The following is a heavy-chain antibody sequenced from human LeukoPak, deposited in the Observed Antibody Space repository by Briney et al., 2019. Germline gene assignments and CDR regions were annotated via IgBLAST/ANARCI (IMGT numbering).Heavy chain of an antibody. CDR2: IIPIFGTA. CDR1: GGTFSSYA. V-gene: IGHV1-69*06. CDR3: ARDSMMITFGGVIVNTHYFDY. D-gene: IGHD3-16*02. J-gene: IGHJ4*02. Sequence: GSSVKVSCKASGGTFSSYAISWVRQAPGHGLEWMGGIIPIFGTANYAQKFQGRVTITADKSTSTAYMELSSLRSEDTAVYYCARDSMMITFGGVIVNTHYFDYWGQGTLVTVSS.